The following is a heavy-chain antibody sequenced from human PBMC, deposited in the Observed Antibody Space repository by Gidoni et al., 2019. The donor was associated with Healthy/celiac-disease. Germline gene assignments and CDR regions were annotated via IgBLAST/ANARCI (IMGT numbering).Heavy chain of an antibody. CDR2: ISYDGSNK. V-gene: IGHV3-30*03. Sequence: QVQLAESGGGAVQPGRSLRLSCAATGSTFSNYGMHWVRQAPGKGLEGVAVISYDGSNKYYADSVKGRFTISRDKSKNTLYLQMNSLRAEDTAVYYCARMTAHGGLDYWGQGALVTVSS. J-gene: IGHJ4*02. CDR3: ARMTAHGGLDY. D-gene: IGHD3-16*01. CDR1: GSTFSNYG.